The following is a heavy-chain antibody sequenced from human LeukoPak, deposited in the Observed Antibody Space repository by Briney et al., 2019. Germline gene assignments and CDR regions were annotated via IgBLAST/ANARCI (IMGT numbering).Heavy chain of an antibody. CDR3: ARSEWGSNYGVYYYGMDV. CDR2: MNPNSGNT. Sequence: ASVKVSCKASGYTFTSYDINWVRQATGQGLEWMGWMNPNSGNTGYAQKFQGRVTMTRNTSISTAYMELSGLRSEDTAVYYCARSEWGSNYGVYYYGMDVWGQGTTVTVSS. V-gene: IGHV1-8*01. J-gene: IGHJ6*02. D-gene: IGHD3-16*01. CDR1: GYTFTSYD.